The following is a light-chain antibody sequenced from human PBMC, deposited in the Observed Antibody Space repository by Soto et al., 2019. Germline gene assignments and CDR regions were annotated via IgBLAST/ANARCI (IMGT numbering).Light chain of an antibody. CDR2: DAS. CDR1: QSVSSY. Sequence: EIVLTQSPATLSLSPGERATLSCRASQSVSSYLAWYQQKPGRAPRLLIYDASNRATGIPARFSGSGSRTDFTLTISSLEPEDFAVYYCQQRSNWRTFGQGTKVEIK. CDR3: QQRSNWRT. V-gene: IGKV3-11*01. J-gene: IGKJ1*01.